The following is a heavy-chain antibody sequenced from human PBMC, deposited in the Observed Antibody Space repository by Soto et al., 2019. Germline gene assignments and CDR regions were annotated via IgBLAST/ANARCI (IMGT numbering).Heavy chain of an antibody. D-gene: IGHD3-16*02. CDR2: ISAHNGNK. Sequence: QVQLVQSGAEVKKPGASVKVSCKASGYTFTSYGISWVRQAPGQGLEWMGWISAHNGNKKYAQKLQGRVTMTTDTSTCTAYMELRSVRSDDTSVSSCAREPIDFDYWGHGTLVTVSS. J-gene: IGHJ4*01. CDR3: AREPIDFDY. CDR1: GYTFTSYG. V-gene: IGHV1-18*01.